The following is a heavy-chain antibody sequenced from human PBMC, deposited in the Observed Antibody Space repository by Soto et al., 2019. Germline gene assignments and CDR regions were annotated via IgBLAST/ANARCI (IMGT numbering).Heavy chain of an antibody. CDR3: ARGVGYSYGHDVY. Sequence: PSQTLSLTCTVSGPPISSRDYCWGWIPQPPGKGLEFIGNIYYTGSTHSNPALKSRATISVDTSKNQFSLKLTSVTAADTAVYYCARGVGYSYGHDVYRGQGTL. CDR2: IYYTGST. J-gene: IGHJ4*02. D-gene: IGHD3-10*01. V-gene: IGHV4-39*07. CDR1: GPPISSRDYC.